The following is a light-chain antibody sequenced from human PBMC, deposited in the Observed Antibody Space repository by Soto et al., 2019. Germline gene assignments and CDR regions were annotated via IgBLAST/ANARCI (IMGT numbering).Light chain of an antibody. Sequence: ELVLTQSPATLSLSPGERATLSCRASQRVSSYLAWYQQKPGQAPRHLIYDASNRATGIPARFSGSGTGTDFTLTISSLEPEDFAVYYCQQRSNWPPYTFGHGTKREIK. V-gene: IGKV3-11*01. J-gene: IGKJ2*01. CDR1: QRVSSY. CDR2: DAS. CDR3: QQRSNWPPYT.